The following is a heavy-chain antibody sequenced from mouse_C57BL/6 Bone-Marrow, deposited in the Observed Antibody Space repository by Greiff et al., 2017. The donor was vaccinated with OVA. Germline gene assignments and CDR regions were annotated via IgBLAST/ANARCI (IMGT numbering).Heavy chain of an antibody. CDR3: ARDDGSLPYFDY. J-gene: IGHJ2*01. CDR1: GYTFTDYY. V-gene: IGHV1-19*01. Sequence: EVQLQQSGPVLVKPGASVKMSCKASGYTFTDYYMNWVKQSHGKSLEWIGVINPYNGGTSYNQKFKGKATLTVDKSSSTAYMELNSLTSEDSAVYYCARDDGSLPYFDYWGQGTTLTVSS. D-gene: IGHD1-1*01. CDR2: INPYNGGT.